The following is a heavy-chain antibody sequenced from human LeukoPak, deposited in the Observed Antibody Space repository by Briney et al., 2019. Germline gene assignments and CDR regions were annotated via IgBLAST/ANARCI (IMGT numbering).Heavy chain of an antibody. CDR1: GFTFSSYS. Sequence: PGGSLRLSCAASGFTFSSYSMNWVRQAPGKGLEWVSYISSSSSTIYYADSVKGRFTISRDNAKNSLYLQMNSLRAEDTAVYYCARDLWDAFDIWGQGTMVTVSS. CDR3: ARDLWDAFDI. CDR2: ISSSSSTI. V-gene: IGHV3-48*01. J-gene: IGHJ3*02.